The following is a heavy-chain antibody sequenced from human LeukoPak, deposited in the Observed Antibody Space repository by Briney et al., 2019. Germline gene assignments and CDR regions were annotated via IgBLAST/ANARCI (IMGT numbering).Heavy chain of an antibody. D-gene: IGHD2-15*01. CDR2: IYYSGST. Sequence: PSETLSLTCTVSGGSISSGGYYWSWIRQHPRKGLEWIGYIYYSGSTYYNPSLKSRVTISVDTSKNQFSLKLSSVTAADTAVYYCARETGGGRPSTTFDPWGQGTLVTVS. CDR3: ARETGGGRPSTTFDP. J-gene: IGHJ5*02. V-gene: IGHV4-31*03. CDR1: GGSISSGGYY.